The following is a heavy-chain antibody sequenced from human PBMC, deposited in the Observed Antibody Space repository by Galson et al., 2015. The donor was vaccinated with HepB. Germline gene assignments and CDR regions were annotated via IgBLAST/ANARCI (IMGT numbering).Heavy chain of an antibody. V-gene: IGHV1-18*01. D-gene: IGHD3-3*01. CDR2: ISAYNGNT. CDR3: ARDPGGYDFWSGYYADY. J-gene: IGHJ4*02. Sequence: SVKVSCKASGYTFTSYGISWVRQAPGQGLEWMGWISAYNGNTNYAQKLQGRVTMTTDTSTSTAYMELRSLRSDDTAVYYCARDPGGYDFWSGYYADYWGQGTLVTVSS. CDR1: GYTFTSYG.